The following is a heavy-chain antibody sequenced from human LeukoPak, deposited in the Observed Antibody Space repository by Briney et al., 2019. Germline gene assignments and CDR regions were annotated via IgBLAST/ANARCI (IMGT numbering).Heavy chain of an antibody. CDR1: GFSFRSYA. J-gene: IGHJ4*02. Sequence: GRSLRLSCAASGFSFRSYAMHWVRQAPGKGLEWVAFTSYDGSDRKYADSVKGRFTISRDNSKNTLYLQMNSLRAEDTAVYYCVRGPDYYESTNYVGFDYWGQGSLVNVSS. CDR2: TSYDGSDR. V-gene: IGHV3-30*03. CDR3: VRGPDYYESTNYVGFDY. D-gene: IGHD3-22*01.